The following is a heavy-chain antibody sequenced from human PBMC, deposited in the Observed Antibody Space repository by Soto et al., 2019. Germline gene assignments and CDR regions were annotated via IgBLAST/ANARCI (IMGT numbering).Heavy chain of an antibody. D-gene: IGHD6-13*01. CDR2: ISYDGSNK. CDR3: AKYEQLNSYGMHV. J-gene: IGHJ6*02. V-gene: IGHV3-30*18. CDR1: GFTFSSYG. Sequence: QVQLVESGGGVVQPGRSLRLSCAASGFTFSSYGMHWVRQAPGKGLEWVAVISYDGSNKYYADSVKGRFTISRDNSKNTLYLQMNSLRAEDTAVYYCAKYEQLNSYGMHVWGQWTTVTVSS.